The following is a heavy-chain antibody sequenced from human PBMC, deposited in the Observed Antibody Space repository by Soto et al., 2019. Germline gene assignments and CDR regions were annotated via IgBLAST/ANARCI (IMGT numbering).Heavy chain of an antibody. CDR3: ATRSREDSLRYFDSFKYNWFDP. J-gene: IGHJ5*02. V-gene: IGHV1-69*01. CDR2: IIPIFGTA. CDR1: SSYA. Sequence: SSYAISWVRQAPGQGLEWMGGIIPIFGTANYAQKFQGRVTITADESTSTAYMELSSLRSEDTAVYYCATRSREDSLRYFDSFKYNWFDPWGQGTLVTVSS. D-gene: IGHD3-9*01.